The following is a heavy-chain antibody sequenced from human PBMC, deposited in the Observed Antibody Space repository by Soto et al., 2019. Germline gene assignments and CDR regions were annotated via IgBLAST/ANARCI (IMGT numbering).Heavy chain of an antibody. CDR3: ARAVAGTGEYFQH. CDR2: INPNSGGT. D-gene: IGHD6-19*01. J-gene: IGHJ1*01. CDR1: GYTFTGYY. Sequence: ASVKVSCKASGYTFTGYYMHWVRQAPGQGLEWMGWINPNSGGTNYAQKFQGWVTMTRDTSISTAYMELSRLRSDDTAVYYCARAVAGTGEYFQHWGQGTLVTVSS. V-gene: IGHV1-2*04.